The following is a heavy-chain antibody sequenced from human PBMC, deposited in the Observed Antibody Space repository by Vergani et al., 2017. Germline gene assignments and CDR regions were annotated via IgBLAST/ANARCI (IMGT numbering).Heavy chain of an antibody. V-gene: IGHV5-51*03. CDR1: GYSFSRNW. D-gene: IGHD3/OR15-3a*01. CDR3: ARFYCRGMSCAGTDYFYHIDV. CDR2: IYPGNSET. J-gene: IGHJ6*03. Sequence: EVQLEQSGAAVKKPGESLEISCKGSGYSFSRNWIAWVRERPGQGLEWMGMIYPGNSETRNNPSFRGQVTMSVDKSISTAYLQWSSLKASDSAMYYCARFYCRGMSCAGTDYFYHIDVWGKGTTVTVS.